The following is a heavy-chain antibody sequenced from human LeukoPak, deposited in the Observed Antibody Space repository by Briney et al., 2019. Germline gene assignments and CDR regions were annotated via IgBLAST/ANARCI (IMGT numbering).Heavy chain of an antibody. J-gene: IGHJ5*02. D-gene: IGHD4-17*01. V-gene: IGHV4-34*01. CDR1: GGSFSGYY. CDR3: ARGLPKHDFGDYGGTWFDP. Sequence: SETLSLTCAVYGGSFSGYYWSWIRQPPGKGLEWIGEINHSGSTNYNPSLKSRVTISVDTSKNQFSLKLSSVTAADTAMYYCARGLPKHDFGDYGGTWFDPWGQGTLVTVSS. CDR2: INHSGST.